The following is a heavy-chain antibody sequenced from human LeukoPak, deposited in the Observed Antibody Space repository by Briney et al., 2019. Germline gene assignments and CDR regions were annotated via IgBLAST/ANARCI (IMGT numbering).Heavy chain of an antibody. CDR2: IIPIFGTA. Sequence: GASVKVSCKASGGTFSSYAISWVRQAPGQGLEWMGGIIPIFGTANYAQKFQGRVTITTDESTSTAYMELSSLRSEDTAVYYCASAAHYYDSSPVGFDPWGQGTLVTVSS. D-gene: IGHD3-22*01. CDR3: ASAAHYYDSSPVGFDP. V-gene: IGHV1-69*05. J-gene: IGHJ5*02. CDR1: GGTFSSYA.